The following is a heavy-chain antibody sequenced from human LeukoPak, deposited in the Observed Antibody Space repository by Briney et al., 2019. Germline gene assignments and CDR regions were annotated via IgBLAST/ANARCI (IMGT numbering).Heavy chain of an antibody. V-gene: IGHV1-2*02. CDR2: INPNSGGT. CDR3: ARGLIWFGELSFDY. D-gene: IGHD3-10*01. J-gene: IGHJ4*02. Sequence: GASVTVSCKASGYTFTGYYMHWVRQAPGQGLEWMGWINPNSGGTNFAQKFQGRVTMTRDTSISTAYMELSRLRSDDTAVYYCARGLIWFGELSFDYWGQGTLVTVSS. CDR1: GYTFTGYY.